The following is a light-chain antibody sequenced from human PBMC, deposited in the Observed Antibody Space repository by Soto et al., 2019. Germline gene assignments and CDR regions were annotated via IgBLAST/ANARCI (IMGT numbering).Light chain of an antibody. J-gene: IGKJ5*01. Sequence: DIQMTQSPSSLSASVGDRVTITRRASQSISSYLNWYQQKPGKAPKLLIYDAYNRATGIPPRFSGSGSGTDFTLTISSLEPEDSAVYYCQQRHMWPITFGQGTRLEIK. CDR1: QSISSY. CDR3: QQRHMWPIT. V-gene: IGKV1-39*01. CDR2: DAY.